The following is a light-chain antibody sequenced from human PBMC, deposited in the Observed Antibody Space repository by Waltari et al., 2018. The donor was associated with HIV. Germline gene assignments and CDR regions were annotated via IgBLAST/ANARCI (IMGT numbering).Light chain of an antibody. CDR1: SGHSHYV. CDR3: QTWGSGIRL. CDR2: LKSDGSH. V-gene: IGLV4-69*01. J-gene: IGLJ3*02. Sequence: QVVLTQSPSAAASLGASVTLNCPLSSGHSHYVVAWLQHLPGKSPRYLMTLKSDGSHARTDVIPDRFSGSGSGTERHLTISDLQVEDEADYYCQTWGSGIRLFGGGTRLTVL.